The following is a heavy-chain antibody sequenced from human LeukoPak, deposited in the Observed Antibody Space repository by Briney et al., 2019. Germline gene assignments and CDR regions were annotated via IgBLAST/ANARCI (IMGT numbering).Heavy chain of an antibody. CDR2: ISGSGDTT. CDR3: AKRGAEVGTTVAPGDY. V-gene: IGHV3-23*01. J-gene: IGHJ4*02. Sequence: GGSLRLSCAASGFTFSSFAMNWVRQAPGKGLEWVSIISGSGDTTHYTDSVKGRFTVSRDNSKNTLYLQMNSLRAEDTAVYYCAKRGAEVGTTVAPGDYWGQGTLLTVSS. CDR1: GFTFSSFA. D-gene: IGHD1-26*01.